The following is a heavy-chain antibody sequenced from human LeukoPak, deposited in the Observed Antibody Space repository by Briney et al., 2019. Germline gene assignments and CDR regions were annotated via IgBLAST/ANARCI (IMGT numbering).Heavy chain of an antibody. V-gene: IGHV3-66*01. J-gene: IGHJ1*01. CDR3: ARSGPSEYFQH. Sequence: GGSLRLSCAASGFTVSSNYMSWVRQAPGKGLEWVSVIYSGGSTYYADSVKGRFTISRDNSKNTLYLQMNSLRAEDTAVYYCARSGPSEYFQHGGQGTLVTVSS. CDR2: IYSGGST. CDR1: GFTVSSNY.